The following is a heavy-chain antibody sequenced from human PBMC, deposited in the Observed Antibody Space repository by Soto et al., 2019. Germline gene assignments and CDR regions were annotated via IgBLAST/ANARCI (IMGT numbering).Heavy chain of an antibody. CDR1: GYTFNTYW. V-gene: IGHV5-51*01. CDR3: ARGLNVCGVCPCFPRYGRDV. CDR2: IYPRDSDS. D-gene: IGHD2-21*01. J-gene: IGHJ6*02. Sequence: GESLKISCQTSGYTFNTYWIDWVRQTPGKGLEWMGSIYPRDSDSRYSPSFQGQVAISADKSTTTAYLHWSSLKASDTATYYCARGLNVCGVCPCFPRYGRDVGGQGTAVPVSS.